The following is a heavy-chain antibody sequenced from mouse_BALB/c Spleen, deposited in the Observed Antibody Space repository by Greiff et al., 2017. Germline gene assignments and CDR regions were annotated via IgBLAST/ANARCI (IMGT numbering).Heavy chain of an antibody. D-gene: IGHD1-1*01. CDR3: ARERGYYYYGSSYAMDY. CDR2: IWGDGST. J-gene: IGHJ4*01. Sequence: VMLVESGPGLVAPSQSLSITCTVSGFSLTGYGVNWVRQPPGKGLEWLGMIWGDGSTDYNSALKSRLSISKDNSKSQVFLKMNSLQTDDTARYYCARERGYYYYGSSYAMDYWGQGTSVTVSS. CDR1: GFSLTGYG. V-gene: IGHV2-6-7*01.